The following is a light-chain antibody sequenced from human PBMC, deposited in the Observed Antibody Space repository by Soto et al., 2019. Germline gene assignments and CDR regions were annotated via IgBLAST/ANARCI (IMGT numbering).Light chain of an antibody. J-gene: IGKJ2*01. CDR2: GAS. Sequence: IVLTQSPGTLSLSPGERATLSCRASQSVRSNYLAWYQQKPGQAPRLLFYGASSRATGIPDRFSGSGSGAEFTLTINRLEPEDFAVYYCHQYTSTPGTFGQGTKLEIK. CDR3: HQYTSTPGT. CDR1: QSVRSNY. V-gene: IGKV3-20*01.